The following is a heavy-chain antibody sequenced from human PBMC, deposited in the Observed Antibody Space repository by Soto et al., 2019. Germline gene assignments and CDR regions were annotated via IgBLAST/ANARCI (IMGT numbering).Heavy chain of an antibody. J-gene: IGHJ6*02. Sequence: GESLKISCAASGFTFSSYGMYWVRQAPGKGLEWVAVIWYDGSNKYYADSVKGRFTISRDNSKNTLYLQMNSLRAEDTAVYYCARSLSSTYMDVWGQGTTVTVSS. CDR3: ARSLSSTYMDV. CDR2: IWYDGSNK. CDR1: GFTFSSYG. V-gene: IGHV3-33*01.